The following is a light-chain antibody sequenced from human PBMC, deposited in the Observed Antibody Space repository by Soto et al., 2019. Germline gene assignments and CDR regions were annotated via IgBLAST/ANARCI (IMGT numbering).Light chain of an antibody. J-gene: IGLJ3*02. V-gene: IGLV2-8*01. CDR3: TTYVGNDIWV. CDR2: EVT. CDR1: SSDVGAYNY. Sequence: QSALTQPPSASGSPGQSVTISCTGTSSDVGAYNYVSWYQQYPGKAPKLMIYEVTKRPSGVPDRFSGSKSGNTASLTVSGLHAEDEADYYCTTYVGNDIWVFGGGTKLT.